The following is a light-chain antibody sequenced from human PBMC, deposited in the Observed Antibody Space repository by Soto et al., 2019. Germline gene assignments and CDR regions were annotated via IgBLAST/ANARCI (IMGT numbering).Light chain of an antibody. Sequence: QSVLTQPASVSGSPVQSITISCTGTSSDVGGYNYVSWYQHHPGKAPKLMIYDVSNRPSGVSTRFSGSKSGNTASLTISGLQAEDEADYYCSSYTSSNTPFYVFGTGTKVTVL. CDR1: SSDVGGYNY. J-gene: IGLJ1*01. CDR3: SSYTSSNTPFYV. V-gene: IGLV2-14*03. CDR2: DVS.